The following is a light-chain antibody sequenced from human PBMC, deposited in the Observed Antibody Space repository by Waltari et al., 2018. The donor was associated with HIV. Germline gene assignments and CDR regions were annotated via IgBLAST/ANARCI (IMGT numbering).Light chain of an antibody. CDR3: CSYAGTDTYV. Sequence: QSALTQPRSVSGSPGQTVTISCTGTSSDVGGYDYVSWFQQHPDKAPKLIIYDVGQRPAGVPARVSASKSGNTDFLTISGLQAEDEADYYCCSYAGTDTYVVGSGTEVTAL. CDR2: DVG. J-gene: IGLJ1*01. CDR1: SSDVGGYDY. V-gene: IGLV2-11*01.